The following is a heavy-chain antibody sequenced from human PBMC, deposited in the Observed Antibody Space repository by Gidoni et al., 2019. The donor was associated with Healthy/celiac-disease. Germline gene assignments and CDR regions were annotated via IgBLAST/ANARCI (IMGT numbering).Heavy chain of an antibody. J-gene: IGHJ4*02. CDR2: IYYSGST. Sequence: QVQLQESGPGLVTPSQTLSLTCTVSGGSISSGGYYWSWIRQHPGKGLEWIGYIYYSGSTYYNPSLKSRVTISVDTSKNQFSLKLSSVTAADTAVYYCARDSLQYSSSWYTLWGQGTLVTVSS. CDR1: GGSISSGGYY. D-gene: IGHD6-13*01. V-gene: IGHV4-31*03. CDR3: ARDSLQYSSSWYTL.